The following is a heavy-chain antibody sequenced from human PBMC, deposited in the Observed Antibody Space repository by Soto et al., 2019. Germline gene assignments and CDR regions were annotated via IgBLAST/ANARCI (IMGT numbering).Heavy chain of an antibody. Sequence: ASVKVSCKASGYTFTSYGISWVRQAPGQGLEWMGWISAYNSNTNYAQKLQGRVTMTTDTSTSTAYRELRSMRFDDTAVYYCAKGNNFRDSSAWGQGTMVTVSS. CDR2: ISAYNSNT. CDR3: AKGNNFRDSSA. V-gene: IGHV1-18*01. CDR1: GYTFTSYG. J-gene: IGHJ5*02. D-gene: IGHD4-4*01.